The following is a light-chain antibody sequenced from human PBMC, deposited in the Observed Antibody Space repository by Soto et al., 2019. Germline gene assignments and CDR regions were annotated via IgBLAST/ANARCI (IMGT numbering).Light chain of an antibody. CDR1: QDISSF. Sequence: DIQLTQSPSFLSASVGDRVTVTCRASQDISSFLAWYHQTPGKAPNLLIYAASTLQSGVPSRFSGSGSGTEFTLTISSLQPEDFETYYCQQLYSYPLTFGGGTKVEIK. CDR2: AAS. CDR3: QQLYSYPLT. V-gene: IGKV1-9*01. J-gene: IGKJ4*01.